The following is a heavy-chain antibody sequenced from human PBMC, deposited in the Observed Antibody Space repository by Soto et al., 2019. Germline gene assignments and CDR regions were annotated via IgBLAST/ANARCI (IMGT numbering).Heavy chain of an antibody. D-gene: IGHD6-13*01. CDR3: AKATGYSSSWPFDY. CDR1: GYTLTELS. CDR2: FDPEDGET. V-gene: IGHV1-24*01. Sequence: GASVKVSCKVSGYTLTELSMHWVRQAPGKGLEWMGGFDPEDGETFYAQKVKGRFTISKDNSKDTVYMEMNSLRSEDTAVYYCAKATGYSSSWPFDYWGQGTLVTVSS. J-gene: IGHJ4*02.